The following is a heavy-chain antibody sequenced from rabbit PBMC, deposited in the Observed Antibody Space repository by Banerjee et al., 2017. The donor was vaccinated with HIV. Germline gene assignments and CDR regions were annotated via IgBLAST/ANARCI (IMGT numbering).Heavy chain of an antibody. CDR3: ARYDDKLYYKL. J-gene: IGHJ4*01. CDR2: IYTGDGST. V-gene: IGHV1S47*01. D-gene: IGHD1-1*01. Sequence: QEQLVESGGGLVQPEGSLTLTCKASGFLFSSVYWICWVRQAPGKGLEWIGCIYTGDGSTYYASWVNGRFTLSRENNQNTVTLQLNSLTAADTATYFCARYDDKLYYKLWGPGTLVTVS. CDR1: GFLFSSVYW.